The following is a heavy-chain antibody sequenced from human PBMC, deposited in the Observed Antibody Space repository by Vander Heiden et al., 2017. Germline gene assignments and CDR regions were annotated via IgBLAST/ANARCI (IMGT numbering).Heavy chain of an antibody. CDR2: ISSSSSTI. D-gene: IGHD3-9*01. V-gene: IGHV3-48*02. J-gene: IGHJ4*02. CDR1: AFPFSSYS. Sequence: EVQLVESGGGLVQPGGSLILSCAASAFPFSSYSMNGVRQAPGKGLEWVSYISSSSSTIYYADSVKGRFTISRDNAKNSLYLQMNSLRDEDTAVYYCARGTDSYDILTGYYGGYFDYWGQGTLVTVSS. CDR3: ARGTDSYDILTGYYGGYFDY.